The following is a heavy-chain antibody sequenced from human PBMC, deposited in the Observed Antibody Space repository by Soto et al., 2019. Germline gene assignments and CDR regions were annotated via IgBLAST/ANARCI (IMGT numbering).Heavy chain of an antibody. D-gene: IGHD3-22*01. CDR1: GFTVSSNY. V-gene: IGHV3-53*01. Sequence: GGSLRLSCAASGFTVSSNYMSWVRQAPGKGLEGVSVIYSGGSTYYADSVKGRFTISRHNSKNTLYLQMNSLRAEDTAVYYCVKDKYYYDSSGPDYWGQGTLVTVSS. CDR2: IYSGGST. CDR3: VKDKYYYDSSGPDY. J-gene: IGHJ4*02.